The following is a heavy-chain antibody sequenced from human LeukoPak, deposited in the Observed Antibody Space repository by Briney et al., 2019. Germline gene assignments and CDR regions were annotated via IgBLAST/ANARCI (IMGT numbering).Heavy chain of an antibody. J-gene: IGHJ4*02. V-gene: IGHV4-59*01. D-gene: IGHD3-9*01. CDR2: IYYSGIT. CDR3: ARGSYYDIMGYFDY. Sequence: SETLSLTCTVSGGSISSYYWSWIRQPPGKGLEWIGYIYYSGITNYNPSLKSRVTISVDPSKNQFSLKLSSVTAADTAVYYCARGSYYDIMGYFDYWGQGTLVTVSS. CDR1: GGSISSYY.